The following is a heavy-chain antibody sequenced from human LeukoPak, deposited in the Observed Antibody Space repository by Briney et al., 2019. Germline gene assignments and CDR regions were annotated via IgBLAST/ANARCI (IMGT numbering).Heavy chain of an antibody. D-gene: IGHD1-1*01. J-gene: IGHJ4*02. CDR3: ATGGVWDQLGY. CDR1: GHTLTELF. CDR2: LYPEEGQI. Sequence: GASVKVSCQVSGHTLTELFTHWGRQAPGQGVEWMGGLYPEEGQIDYAQRFQGKFTMTEDTSTDTAYRELRSLGSEDPAEYYCATGGVWDQLGYWGQGTLVTVSS. V-gene: IGHV1-24*01.